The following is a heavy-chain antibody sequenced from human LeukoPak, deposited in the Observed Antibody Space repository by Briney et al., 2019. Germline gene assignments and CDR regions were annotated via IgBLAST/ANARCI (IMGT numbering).Heavy chain of an antibody. J-gene: IGHJ6*02. CDR1: GFTFSDYY. CDR3: AGSRGYSYGHPDYYYGMDV. D-gene: IGHD5-18*01. V-gene: IGHV3-11*01. CDR2: ISSSGSTI. Sequence: GGSLRLSCAASGFTFSDYYMSWIRQAPGEGLEGVSYISSSGSTIYYADSVKGRFTISRDNAKNSLYLQMNSLRAEDTAVYYCAGSRGYSYGHPDYYYGMDVWGQGTTVTVSS.